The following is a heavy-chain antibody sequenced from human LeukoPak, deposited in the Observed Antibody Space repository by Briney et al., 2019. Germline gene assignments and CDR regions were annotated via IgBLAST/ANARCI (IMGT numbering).Heavy chain of an antibody. Sequence: TGGSLRLSCAASGFTFSSYAMSWVRQAPGKGLEWVSAISGSGGSTYYADSVKGRFTISRDNSKNTLYLQMNSLRAEDTAVYYCAKRYCGGDCYAQYFQHWGQGTLVTVSS. CDR1: GFTFSSYA. CDR3: AKRYCGGDCYAQYFQH. V-gene: IGHV3-23*01. J-gene: IGHJ1*01. D-gene: IGHD2-21*02. CDR2: ISGSGGST.